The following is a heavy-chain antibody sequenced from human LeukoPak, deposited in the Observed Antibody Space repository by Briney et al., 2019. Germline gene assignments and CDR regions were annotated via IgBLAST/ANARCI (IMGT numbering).Heavy chain of an antibody. Sequence: SETLSLTCTVSGGSISSSSYYWSWIRQPAGKGLEWIGRIYTSGSTNYNPSLKSRVTISVDTSKNQFSLKLSSVTAADTAVYYCARVDTAMVNPTYFDYWGQGTLVTVSS. CDR3: ARVDTAMVNPTYFDY. CDR2: IYTSGST. CDR1: GGSISSSSYY. D-gene: IGHD5-18*01. J-gene: IGHJ4*02. V-gene: IGHV4-61*02.